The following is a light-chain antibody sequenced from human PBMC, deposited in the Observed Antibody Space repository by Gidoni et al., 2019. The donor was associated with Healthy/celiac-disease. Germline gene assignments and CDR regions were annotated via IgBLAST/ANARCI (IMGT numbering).Light chain of an antibody. CDR3: QQYYSTPRT. CDR1: QSVLYSSNNKNY. V-gene: IGKV4-1*01. CDR2: WAS. Sequence: DIVWPQSPDSLAVSLGERATINCKSSQSVLYSSNNKNYLAWYQQKPGQPPKLLIYWASTRESGVPDRFSGSGSGTDFTLTISSLQAEDVAVYYCQQYYSTPRTFGQGTKVEIK. J-gene: IGKJ1*01.